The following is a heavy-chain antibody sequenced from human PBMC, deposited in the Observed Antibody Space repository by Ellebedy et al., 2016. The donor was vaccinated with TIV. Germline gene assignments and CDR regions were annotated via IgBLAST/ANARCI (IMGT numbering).Heavy chain of an antibody. Sequence: MPSETLSLTCTVSGYSISSGYFWGWIRQSPGKGLEWIGRIYHSGDTYYNPSLQSRVTISVDTSKNQLSLKLNSVTAADTAVYYCARGRGSGYDLWYWFDPWGQGTLVTVSS. CDR1: GYSISSGYF. J-gene: IGHJ5*02. CDR3: ARGRGSGYDLWYWFDP. CDR2: IYHSGDT. D-gene: IGHD5-12*01. V-gene: IGHV4-38-2*02.